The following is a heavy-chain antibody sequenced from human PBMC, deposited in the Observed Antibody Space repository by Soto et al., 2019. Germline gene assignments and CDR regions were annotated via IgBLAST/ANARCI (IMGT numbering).Heavy chain of an antibody. CDR2: IHRDGSEK. Sequence: EVELVESGGGLVQPGGSLRLSCAASGFMFANYWMTWVHHAPGKGLEWVANIHRDGSEKYYVDSVKGRFTISRDNADNSLFLHMNSLRADDTAIYYCARVRATDYEIDYWGQGALVTVSS. CDR3: ARVRATDYEIDY. CDR1: GFMFANYW. V-gene: IGHV3-7*03. D-gene: IGHD4-17*01. J-gene: IGHJ4*02.